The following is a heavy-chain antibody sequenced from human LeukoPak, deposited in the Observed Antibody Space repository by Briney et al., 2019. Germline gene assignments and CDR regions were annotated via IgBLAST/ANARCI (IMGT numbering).Heavy chain of an antibody. CDR3: ASDICSSGYYDLSGCFDAFDI. Sequence: SVKVSCKASGGTFSSYAISWVRQAPGQGLEWMGGIIPIFGTANYAQKFQGRVTITTDESTSTAYMELSSLRSEDTAVYYCASDICSSGYYDLSGCFDAFDIWGQGTMVTVSS. J-gene: IGHJ3*02. CDR2: IIPIFGTA. V-gene: IGHV1-69*05. CDR1: GGTFSSYA. D-gene: IGHD3-22*01.